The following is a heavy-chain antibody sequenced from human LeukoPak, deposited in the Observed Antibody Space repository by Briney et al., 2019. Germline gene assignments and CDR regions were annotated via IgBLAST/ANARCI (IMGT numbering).Heavy chain of an antibody. J-gene: IGHJ1*01. Sequence: GGSLRLSCAASQPTFSTYTLHWVRQAPGKGLEWVATISYDGDSSFYADSVKGRFTISRDNSRNTLFLQMNSLKPEDTAVYYCARDPSWVRELGYFQHWGQGTLVTVPS. CDR1: QPTFSTYT. CDR2: ISYDGDSS. CDR3: ARDPSWVRELGYFQH. V-gene: IGHV3-30-3*01. D-gene: IGHD7-27*01.